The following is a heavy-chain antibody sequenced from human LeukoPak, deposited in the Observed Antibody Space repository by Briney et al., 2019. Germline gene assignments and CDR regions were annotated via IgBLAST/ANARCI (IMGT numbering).Heavy chain of an antibody. D-gene: IGHD3-22*01. Sequence: QPGGSLRLSCAASGFTFSSYAMSWVRQAPGKGLEWVSAISGSGGSTYYADSVKGRFTISRDNSKNTLYLQMNSLRAEDTAVYYCAKDTVQLYYYDSSGPTFDPWGQGTLSPSPQ. CDR1: GFTFSSYA. J-gene: IGHJ5*02. CDR2: ISGSGGST. CDR3: AKDTVQLYYYDSSGPTFDP. V-gene: IGHV3-23*01.